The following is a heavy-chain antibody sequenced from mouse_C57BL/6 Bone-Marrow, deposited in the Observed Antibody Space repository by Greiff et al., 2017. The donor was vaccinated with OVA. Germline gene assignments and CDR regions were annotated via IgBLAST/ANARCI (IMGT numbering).Heavy chain of an antibody. D-gene: IGHD4-1*01. J-gene: IGHJ3*01. V-gene: IGHV2-6*01. CDR2: IWGVGST. Sequence: VQLQESGPGLVAPSQCLSITCTVSGFSLTSYGVDWVRQSPGKGLEWLGVIWGVGSTNYNSALKSRLSISKDNSKSQVFLKMNSLQTDDTAMYYCASDGGNWGFAYWGQGTLVTVSA. CDR3: ASDGGNWGFAY. CDR1: GFSLTSYG.